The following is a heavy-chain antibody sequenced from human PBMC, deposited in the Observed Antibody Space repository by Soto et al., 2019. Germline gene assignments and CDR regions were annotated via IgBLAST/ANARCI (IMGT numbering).Heavy chain of an antibody. D-gene: IGHD3-3*01. J-gene: IGHJ6*02. V-gene: IGHV1-69*13. CDR1: GGTFSSYA. Sequence: GASVKVSCKASGGTFSSYAISWVRQAPGQGLEWMGGIIPIFGTANYAQKFQGRVTITADESTSTAYMELSSLGSEDTAVYYCARPLRGGYYKAYYYYGMDVWGQGTTVTVSS. CDR3: ARPLRGGYYKAYYYYGMDV. CDR2: IIPIFGTA.